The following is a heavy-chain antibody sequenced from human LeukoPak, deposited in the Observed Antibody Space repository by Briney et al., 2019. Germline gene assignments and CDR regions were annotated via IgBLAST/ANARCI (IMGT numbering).Heavy chain of an antibody. CDR2: IIPILGIA. J-gene: IGHJ5*02. V-gene: IGHV1-69*04. D-gene: IGHD1-26*01. CDR1: GGTFSSYA. CDR3: ARHGRSGGYCTWFDP. Sequence: ASVKVSCKASGGTFSSYAISWVRQAPGQGLEWMGRIIPILGIANYAQKFQGRVTITADKSTSTAYMELSSLRSEDTAVYYCARHGRSGGYCTWFDPWGQGTLVTVSS.